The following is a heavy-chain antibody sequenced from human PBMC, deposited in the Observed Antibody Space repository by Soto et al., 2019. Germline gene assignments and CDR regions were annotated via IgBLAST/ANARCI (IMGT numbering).Heavy chain of an antibody. D-gene: IGHD3-10*01. J-gene: IGHJ4*02. CDR1: GFTFSTYG. Sequence: QVQVVESGGGVVQPGRSLRLSCAASGFTFSTYGMHWVRQAPGKGLEWVAFVWSDGSKKYYADSVKGRFTISRDNSKDTVHLQMNSLRAEDTAVYYCVRVFDTYYFDLWGQGTLVTVST. V-gene: IGHV3-33*01. CDR2: VWSDGSKK. CDR3: VRVFDTYYFDL.